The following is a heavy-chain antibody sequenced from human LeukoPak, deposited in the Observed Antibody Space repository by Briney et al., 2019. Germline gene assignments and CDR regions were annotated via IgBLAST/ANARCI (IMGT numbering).Heavy chain of an antibody. CDR1: GFTFDDYA. D-gene: IGHD3-3*01. CDR3: ARVWNYDFWSGYLY. Sequence: GGSLRLSCAASGFTFDDYAMHWVRQAPGKGLEWVSLISGDGGSTYYADSVKGRFTISRDNAKNSLYLQMNSLRAEDTAAYYCARVWNYDFWSGYLYWGQGTLVTVSS. CDR2: ISGDGGST. J-gene: IGHJ4*02. V-gene: IGHV3-43*02.